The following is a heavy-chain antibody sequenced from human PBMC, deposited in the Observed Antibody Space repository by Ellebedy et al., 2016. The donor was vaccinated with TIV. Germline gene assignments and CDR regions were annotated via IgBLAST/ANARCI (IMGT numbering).Heavy chain of an antibody. V-gene: IGHV4-61*08. CDR1: GGSISSGGYS. CDR3: ARALYGSGSYYYFDY. Sequence: SETLSLTXAVSGGSISSGGYSWSWIRQPPGKGLEWIGYIYYSGSTNYNPSLKSRVTISVDTSKNQFSLKLSSVTAADTAVYYCARALYGSGSYYYFDYWGQGTLVTVSS. CDR2: IYYSGST. D-gene: IGHD3-10*01. J-gene: IGHJ4*02.